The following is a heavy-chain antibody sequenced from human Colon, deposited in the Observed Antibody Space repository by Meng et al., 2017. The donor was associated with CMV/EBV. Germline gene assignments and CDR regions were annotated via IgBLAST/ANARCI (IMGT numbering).Heavy chain of an antibody. CDR3: GRNRVGL. Sequence: GESLKISCAASGFTFSSYWMSWVRQAPGKGLEWVANIKYDGSEKFYVDAVKGRFTISRDNAKNSLFLQMNSLRGDDTAVSYCGRNRVGLWGQGTLVTVSS. CDR2: IKYDGSEK. V-gene: IGHV3-7*01. D-gene: IGHD1-14*01. CDR1: GFTFSSYW. J-gene: IGHJ1*01.